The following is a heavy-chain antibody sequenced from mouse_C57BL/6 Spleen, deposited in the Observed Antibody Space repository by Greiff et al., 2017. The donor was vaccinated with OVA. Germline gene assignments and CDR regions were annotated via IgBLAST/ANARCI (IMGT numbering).Heavy chain of an antibody. CDR1: GYSITSCYY. J-gene: IGHJ2*01. D-gene: IGHD2-4*01. CDR2: ISYDGSN. CDR3: ATFYYDYDFDY. Sequence: EVKLMESGPGLVKPSQSLSLTCSVSGYSITSCYYWNWIRQSPGNKLEWRDYISYDGSNNYNPSLKNRISITRDTSKNQFFLKLNSVTTEDTATYYCATFYYDYDFDYWGQGTTLTVSS. V-gene: IGHV3-6*01.